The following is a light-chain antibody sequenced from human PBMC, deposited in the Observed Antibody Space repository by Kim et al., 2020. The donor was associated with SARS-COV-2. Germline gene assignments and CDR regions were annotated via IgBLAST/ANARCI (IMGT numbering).Light chain of an antibody. CDR3: HQYGSSPQT. CDR2: GAS. Sequence: LSPEERATLSCRASQSVSSTYLAWYQQKPGQAPRLLIYGASSRATGIPDRFSGSGSGTDFTLTISRLEPEDFAVYYCHQYGSSPQTVGQGTKLEI. V-gene: IGKV3-20*01. J-gene: IGKJ2*01. CDR1: QSVSSTY.